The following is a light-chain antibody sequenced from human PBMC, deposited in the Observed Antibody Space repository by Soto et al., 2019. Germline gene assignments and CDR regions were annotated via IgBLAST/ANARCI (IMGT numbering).Light chain of an antibody. CDR2: DVT. CDR1: SGDVGGYDY. Sequence: QSALTQPPSASGSPGQSVTISCTGTSGDVGGYDYVSWYQQHPGKAPRLMIYDVTKRPSGVPDRFSGSKSGNTASLTVSGLQAEDEADYYCSSYAGRDNLQIFGAGTKLTVL. CDR3: SSYAGRDNLQI. J-gene: IGLJ2*01. V-gene: IGLV2-8*01.